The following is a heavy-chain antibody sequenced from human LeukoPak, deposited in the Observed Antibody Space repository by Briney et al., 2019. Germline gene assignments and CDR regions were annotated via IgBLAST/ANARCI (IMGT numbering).Heavy chain of an antibody. CDR3: ARVRVDSGTFTLYYFDS. CDR1: GYTFTGYY. CDR2: INPNNGDT. Sequence: ASVKVSCKASGYTFTGYYIHWVRQAPGQGLEWMGWINPNNGDTNYAQEFQVRVTMTRDTSISTAYMELSRLRSDDTALYYCARVRVDSGTFTLYYFDSWGPGTLVIVSS. D-gene: IGHD1-26*01. V-gene: IGHV1-2*02. J-gene: IGHJ4*02.